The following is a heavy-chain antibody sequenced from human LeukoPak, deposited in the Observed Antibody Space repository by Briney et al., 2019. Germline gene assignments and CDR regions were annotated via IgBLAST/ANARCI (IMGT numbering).Heavy chain of an antibody. J-gene: IGHJ4*02. CDR1: GGSISNYY. Sequence: SETLSLTCAVSGGSISNYYWNWIPQPPGKGLEWIGYIYYSGTTNYNPSLKSRVSMSVDTSKNQFSLKLSSVTAADTAVYYCAGLYGSGSYYGYWGQGTLLTVSS. V-gene: IGHV4-59*08. CDR2: IYYSGTT. CDR3: AGLYGSGSYYGY. D-gene: IGHD3-10*01.